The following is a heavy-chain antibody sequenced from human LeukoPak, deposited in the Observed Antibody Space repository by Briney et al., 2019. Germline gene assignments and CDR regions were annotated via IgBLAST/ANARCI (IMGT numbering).Heavy chain of an antibody. CDR3: AKGRLLWFGELVDFDY. CDR2: ISWNSGSI. J-gene: IGHJ4*02. D-gene: IGHD3-10*01. CDR1: GFTFDDYA. Sequence: GGSLRLSCAASGFTFDDYAMHWVRQAPGKGLEWVSGISWNSGSIGYADSVKGRFTISRDNAKNSLYLQMNSLRAEDTALYYCAKGRLLWFGELVDFDYWGQGTLVTVSS. V-gene: IGHV3-9*01.